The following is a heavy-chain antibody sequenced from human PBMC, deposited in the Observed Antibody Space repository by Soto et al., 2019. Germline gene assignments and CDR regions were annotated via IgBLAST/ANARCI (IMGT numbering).Heavy chain of an antibody. J-gene: IGHJ6*02. CDR2: IIGSGGST. Sequence: PGGSLRLSCAASGFTFSSYAMSWVRQAPGKGVEWVAAIIGSGGSTYYADSVKGRFTISRDNSKNTLYLQMNSLRAEDTAVYYCARDGGLYYYHGMDVWRQGTTVPVSS. CDR3: ARDGGLYYYHGMDV. V-gene: IGHV3-23*01. D-gene: IGHD3-16*01. CDR1: GFTFSSYA.